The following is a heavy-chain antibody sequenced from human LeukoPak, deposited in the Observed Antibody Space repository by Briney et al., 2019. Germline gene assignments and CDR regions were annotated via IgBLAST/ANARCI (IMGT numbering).Heavy chain of an antibody. D-gene: IGHD2-2*01. V-gene: IGHV4-34*01. CDR2: SNHSGST. Sequence: SETLSLTCAVYGGSFSGYYWSWIRQPPGKGLEWIGESNHSGSTNYNPSLKSRVTISVDTSKNQFSLKLSSVTAADTAVYYCARGRRPHQLLKASRRGFDPWGQGTLVTVSS. J-gene: IGHJ5*02. CDR1: GGSFSGYY. CDR3: ARGRRPHQLLKASRRGFDP.